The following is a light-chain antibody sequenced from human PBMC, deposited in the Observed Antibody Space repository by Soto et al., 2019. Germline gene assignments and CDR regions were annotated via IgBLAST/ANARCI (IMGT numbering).Light chain of an antibody. CDR3: QQYNDYSWT. J-gene: IGKJ1*01. V-gene: IGKV1-5*03. CDR2: KTS. Sequence: IQMTQSPSTLSASVGDRVAITCRASQSIGIWLAWYQKKPGKAPRFLIYKTSTLQTGVPSRFSDSGSGTEFTLTISSLQPDDFATYYCQQYNDYSWTFGQGTKVEIK. CDR1: QSIGIW.